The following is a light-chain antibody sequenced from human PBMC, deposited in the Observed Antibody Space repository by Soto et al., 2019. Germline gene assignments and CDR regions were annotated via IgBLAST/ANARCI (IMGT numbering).Light chain of an antibody. Sequence: DIQMTQSPSSLSASVGDRVTITCQASRGISVYLNWYQQKPGKPPKLLVFDASNLQTGVPSRFSGSGSETHFTFTISSLQPEDIATYYCQQYDNLPPYTFGQGTRLEIK. CDR3: QQYDNLPPYT. V-gene: IGKV1-33*01. CDR2: DAS. CDR1: RGISVY. J-gene: IGKJ2*01.